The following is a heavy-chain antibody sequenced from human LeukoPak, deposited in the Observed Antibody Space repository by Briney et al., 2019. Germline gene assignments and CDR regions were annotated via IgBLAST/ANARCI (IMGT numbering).Heavy chain of an antibody. Sequence: GGSLRLSCAVSGFTFSSYSMNWVRQAPGKGLEWVSSISTSSSYIYYADSVKGRFIISRDNAKNSLYLQMNSLRAEDTAVYYCARDPPILTGPYXYYMDVXXXGATVTISS. D-gene: IGHD3-9*01. CDR2: ISTSSSYI. J-gene: IGHJ6*03. CDR3: ARDPPILTGPYXYYMDV. CDR1: GFTFSSYS. V-gene: IGHV3-21*06.